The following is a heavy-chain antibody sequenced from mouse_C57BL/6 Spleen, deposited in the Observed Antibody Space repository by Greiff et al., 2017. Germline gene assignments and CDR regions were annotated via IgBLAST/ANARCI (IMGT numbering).Heavy chain of an antibody. Sequence: QVQLKESGPELVKPGASVKISCKASGYAFSSSWMNWVKQRPGKGLEWIGRIYPGDGDTNYNGKFKGKATLTADKSSSTAYMQLSSLTSEDSAVYFCARDYGSSLDYWGQVTTLTVSS. J-gene: IGHJ2*01. CDR1: GYAFSSSW. CDR2: IYPGDGDT. CDR3: ARDYGSSLDY. V-gene: IGHV1-82*01. D-gene: IGHD1-1*01.